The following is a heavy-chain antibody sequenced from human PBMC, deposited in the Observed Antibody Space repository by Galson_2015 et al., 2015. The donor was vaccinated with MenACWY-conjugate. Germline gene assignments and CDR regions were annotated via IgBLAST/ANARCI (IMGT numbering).Heavy chain of an antibody. Sequence: RQPPGKGLEWISYIKADGSFSHYADSVKGRFTISTDNAKNMVYLQMDGLGDEDTAVYFCARDNNWSFDSWGQGTLVTVSS. V-gene: IGHV3-74*01. CDR2: IKADGSFS. D-gene: IGHD1-1*01. CDR3: ARDNNWSFDS. J-gene: IGHJ4*02.